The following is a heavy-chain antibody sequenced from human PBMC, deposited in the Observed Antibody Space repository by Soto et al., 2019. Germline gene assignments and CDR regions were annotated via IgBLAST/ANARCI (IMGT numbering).Heavy chain of an antibody. Sequence: QVQLVESGGGVVQPGRSLRLSCAASGFTFSSYGMHWVRQAPGKGLEWVAVISYDGSNKYYADSVKGRFTISRDNSKNTLYLQMNSLRAEDTAVYNCAKDVVVGATTGLGDYYYYYGMDVWDQGTTVTVSS. V-gene: IGHV3-30*18. CDR2: ISYDGSNK. CDR3: AKDVVVGATTGLGDYYYYYGMDV. J-gene: IGHJ6*02. D-gene: IGHD1-26*01. CDR1: GFTFSSYG.